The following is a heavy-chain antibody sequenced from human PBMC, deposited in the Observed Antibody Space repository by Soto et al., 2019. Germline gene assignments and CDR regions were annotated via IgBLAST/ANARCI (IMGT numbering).Heavy chain of an antibody. Sequence: QVQLVESGGGVVQPGRSLRLSCAASGFTFSSYAMHWVRQAPGKGLEWVAVISYDGSNKYYADSVKGRFTISRDNSKNTLYLQMNSLRAEDTAVYYCARVGFGLELPGGMDVWGQGTTVTVSS. J-gene: IGHJ6*02. CDR1: GFTFSSYA. D-gene: IGHD1-7*01. CDR2: ISYDGSNK. CDR3: ARVGFGLELPGGMDV. V-gene: IGHV3-30-3*01.